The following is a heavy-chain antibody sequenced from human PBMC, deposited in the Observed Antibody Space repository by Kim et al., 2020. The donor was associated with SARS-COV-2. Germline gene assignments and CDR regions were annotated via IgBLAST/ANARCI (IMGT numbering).Heavy chain of an antibody. Sequence: SETLSLTCTVSGGSISSYYWSWIRQPPGKGLEWIGYIYYSGSTNYNPSLKSRVTISVDTSKNQFSLKLSSVTAADTAVYYCARVGGSGSPIYYYYYYGMDVWGQGTTVTASS. J-gene: IGHJ6*02. CDR1: GGSISSYY. V-gene: IGHV4-59*13. CDR2: IYYSGST. CDR3: ARVGGSGSPIYYYYYYGMDV. D-gene: IGHD6-19*01.